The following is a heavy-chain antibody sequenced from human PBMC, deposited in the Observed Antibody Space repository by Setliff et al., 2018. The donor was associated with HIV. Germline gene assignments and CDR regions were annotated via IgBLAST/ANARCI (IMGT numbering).Heavy chain of an antibody. V-gene: IGHV4-34*01. Sequence: PSETLSLTCAVYGGSFSGYYWSWIRQPSGKGLEWIGEINHSGSTNYNPSLKSRVTISVDTSKNQFSLKLSSVTAADTAVYYCARGRITMVRGVSNWFDPWGQGTLVTVSS. CDR3: ARGRITMVRGVSNWFDP. CDR2: INHSGST. J-gene: IGHJ5*02. CDR1: GGSFSGYY. D-gene: IGHD3-10*01.